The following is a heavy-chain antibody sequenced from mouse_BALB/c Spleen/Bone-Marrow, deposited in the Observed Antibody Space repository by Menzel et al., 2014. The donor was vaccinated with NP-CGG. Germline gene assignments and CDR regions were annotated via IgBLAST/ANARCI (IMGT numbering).Heavy chain of an antibody. CDR2: IDTSNSYT. V-gene: IGHV1-69*01. CDR1: GYTFTDYW. CDR3: AGSSCYWFFDV. Sequence: VQLQQSGAELVMPGASVKISCKASGYTFTDYWMHWVKQRPGQGLEWIGAIDTSNSYTSYNQKFKGKATLTVDESSSAAYMQLSMLTSDAAAVYCGAGSSCYWFFDVWGAGTPVTVSS. J-gene: IGHJ1*01.